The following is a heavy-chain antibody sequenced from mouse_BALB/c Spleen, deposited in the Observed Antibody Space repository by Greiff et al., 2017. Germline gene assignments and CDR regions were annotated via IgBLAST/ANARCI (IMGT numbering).Heavy chain of an antibody. Sequence: EVKLMESGGGLVQPGGSLKLSCAASGFDFSRYWMSWVRQAPGKGLEWIGEINPDSSTINYTPSLKDKFIISRDNAKNTLYLQMSKVRSEDTALYYCARENYGSRGDYWGQGTTLTVSS. D-gene: IGHD1-1*01. CDR1: GFDFSRYW. V-gene: IGHV4-1*02. J-gene: IGHJ2*01. CDR3: ARENYGSRGDY. CDR2: INPDSSTI.